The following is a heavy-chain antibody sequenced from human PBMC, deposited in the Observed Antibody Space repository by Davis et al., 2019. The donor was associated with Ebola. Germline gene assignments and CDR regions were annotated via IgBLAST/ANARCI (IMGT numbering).Heavy chain of an antibody. V-gene: IGHV1-8*02. Sequence: AASVKVSCKASGYTFTSYGISWVRQAPGQGLEWMGWMNPYSGNTGYVEKFKGRVTMTGNPSINTAYMDLSSLTTDDTAVYYCTRGYSPKCRTGDCVNDFWGQGTLVTVSS. D-gene: IGHD2-21*02. CDR1: GYTFTSYG. CDR3: TRGYSPKCRTGDCVNDF. J-gene: IGHJ4*02. CDR2: MNPYSGNT.